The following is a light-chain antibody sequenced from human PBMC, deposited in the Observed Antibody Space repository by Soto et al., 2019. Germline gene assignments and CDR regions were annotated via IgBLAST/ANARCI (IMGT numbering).Light chain of an antibody. CDR2: DVS. CDR3: SSYTTSNTRQIV. Sequence: QAVLTQPASVSGYTGQSITISCTGTSSDVGGYNYVSWYQHHPGKAPKLIIYDVSNRPSGVSNRLSGSKSGNTASLTISGLQPEDEADYYCSSYTTSNTRQIVFGTGTKVTVL. J-gene: IGLJ1*01. V-gene: IGLV2-14*03. CDR1: SSDVGGYNY.